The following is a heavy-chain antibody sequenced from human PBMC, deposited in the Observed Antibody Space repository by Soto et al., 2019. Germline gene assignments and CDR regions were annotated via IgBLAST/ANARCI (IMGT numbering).Heavy chain of an antibody. J-gene: IGHJ4*02. D-gene: IGHD3-22*01. CDR2: ISYGGGTT. CDR1: EFTFSNYA. V-gene: IGHV3-23*01. Sequence: EVQLLESGGGLVQPGGSLRLSCAASEFTFSNYAMSWVRQAPGKGLEWVSAISYGGGTTYYADSVKGRFTISRDNSKNTLSLQMNRLTADDTAVYYCAKNQGYYYDTTGYHFDYWGQGTLVTVSS. CDR3: AKNQGYYYDTTGYHFDY.